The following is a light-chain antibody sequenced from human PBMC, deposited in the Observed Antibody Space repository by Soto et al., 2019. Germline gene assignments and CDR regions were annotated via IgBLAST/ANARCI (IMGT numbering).Light chain of an antibody. CDR1: QGVSSSY. V-gene: IGKV3-20*01. Sequence: EIVLTQSPGTLSLSPGERATISCSASQGVSSSYLAWYQQKPGQPPGLLIYGASSRATYIPDKFSGSGCGTDFTLTITRLETEHFAVYYCQHYRTSFGGGTKVEIK. J-gene: IGKJ4*01. CDR3: QHYRTS. CDR2: GAS.